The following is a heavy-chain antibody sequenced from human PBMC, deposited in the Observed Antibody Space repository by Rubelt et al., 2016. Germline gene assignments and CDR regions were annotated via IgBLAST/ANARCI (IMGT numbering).Heavy chain of an antibody. CDR3: AKGLTIFGVDQYFDY. Sequence: VQLVESGGGVVQPGRSLRLSCAASGFTFSSYGMHWVRQAPGKGLEWVSAISGSGGSTYYADSVKGRFTISRDNSKNTLYLQMNSLRAEDTAVYYCAKGLTIFGVDQYFDYWGQGTLVTVSS. CDR2: ISGSGGST. J-gene: IGHJ4*02. D-gene: IGHD3-3*01. CDR1: GFTFSSYG. V-gene: IGHV3-23*04.